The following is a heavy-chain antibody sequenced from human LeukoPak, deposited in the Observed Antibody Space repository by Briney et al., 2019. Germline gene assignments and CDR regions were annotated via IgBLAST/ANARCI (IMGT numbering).Heavy chain of an antibody. J-gene: IGHJ4*02. CDR2: INHSGST. CDR3: ARGRYCSGGSCYDY. CDR1: GGSFSGYY. Sequence: SETLSLTCAVYGGSFSGYYWSWIRQPPGKGLEWIGEINHSGSTNYNPSLKSRVTISVDTSKNQFSLKLSSVTAADTAVYYCARGRYCSGGSCYDYWGQGTLVTVSS. D-gene: IGHD2-15*01. V-gene: IGHV4-34*01.